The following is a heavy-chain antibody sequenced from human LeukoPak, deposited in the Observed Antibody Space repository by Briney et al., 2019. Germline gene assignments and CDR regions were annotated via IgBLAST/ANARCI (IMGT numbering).Heavy chain of an antibody. CDR3: AGEEGAAAGTGLDY. J-gene: IGHJ4*02. D-gene: IGHD6-13*01. CDR2: ISATGGTT. Sequence: GGSLRLSCAASGFSFSTCAMSWVRQAPGKGLEWVSLISATGGTTYYADSVKGRFTISRDNSKNTLYLQMNSLRAEDTAVYYCAGEEGAAAGTGLDYWGQGTLVTVSS. CDR1: GFSFSTCA. V-gene: IGHV3-23*01.